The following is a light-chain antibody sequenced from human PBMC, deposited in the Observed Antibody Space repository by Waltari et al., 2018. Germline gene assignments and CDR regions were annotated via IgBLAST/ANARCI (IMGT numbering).Light chain of an antibody. J-gene: IGKJ2*01. V-gene: IGKV4-1*01. Sequence: DIVMTQSPDSLAVSLGERATINCKSSQSVLYSSDNKNYLAWYQQKPGQPPKLLIYWASTRESGVPDRFSGSGSGTDFTLTISSLQAEDVAVYYCHQYYGSPYTFGQGTKQEIK. CDR2: WAS. CDR1: QSVLYSSDNKNY. CDR3: HQYYGSPYT.